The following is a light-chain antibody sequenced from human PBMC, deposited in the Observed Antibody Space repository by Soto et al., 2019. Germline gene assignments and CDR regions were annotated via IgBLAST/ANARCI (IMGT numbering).Light chain of an antibody. CDR3: HVCDSSSDHPV. CDR2: YDS. J-gene: IGLJ2*01. CDR1: NIGSKS. Sequence: SYELTQPPSVSVAPGKTARITCGGSNIGSKSVPGYQQKPGQAPVLVSYYDSDRHSGIPERLSGSNSGNTATLTLSRVEAGDEADYYCHVCDSSSDHPVFGGGTKLAVL. V-gene: IGLV3-21*04.